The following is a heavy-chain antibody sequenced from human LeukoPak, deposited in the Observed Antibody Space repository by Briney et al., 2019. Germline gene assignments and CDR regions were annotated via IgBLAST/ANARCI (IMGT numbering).Heavy chain of an antibody. CDR2: INPNSSGT. V-gene: IGHV1-2*02. J-gene: IGHJ4*02. CDR3: ARDNGDYWFDY. Sequence: ASVKVSCKASGYTFTVHYMHWVRQAPGQGLEWMGWINPNSSGTNYAQKFQGRVTMTRDTSISTAYMELTRLRSDDTAVYYCARDNGDYWFDYWGQGTLVTVSS. D-gene: IGHD4-17*01. CDR1: GYTFTVHY.